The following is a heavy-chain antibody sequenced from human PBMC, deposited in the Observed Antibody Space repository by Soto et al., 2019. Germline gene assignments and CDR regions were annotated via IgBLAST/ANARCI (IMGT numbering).Heavy chain of an antibody. CDR1: GYTFTSYG. V-gene: IGHV1-18*01. J-gene: IGHJ3*02. CDR2: ISAYNGNT. D-gene: IGHD3-10*01. Sequence: ASVKVSCKASGYTFTSYGISWVRQAPGQGLEWMGWISAYNGNTNYAQKLQGRVTMTTDTSTSTAYMELRSLRSDDTAVYYFARNGLLWFGEPGNDAFDIWGQGTMVTVSS. CDR3: ARNGLLWFGEPGNDAFDI.